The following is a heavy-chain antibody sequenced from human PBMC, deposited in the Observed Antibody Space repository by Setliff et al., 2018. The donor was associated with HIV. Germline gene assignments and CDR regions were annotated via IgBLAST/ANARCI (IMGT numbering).Heavy chain of an antibody. CDR1: GGTFTRNC. V-gene: IGHV1-69*13. J-gene: IGHJ6*03. CDR3: ARHSGSSGWYFSDGYYYYMDV. CDR2: ILPFFDTA. Sequence: SVKVSCKVSGGTFTRNCISWVRQAPGQGLEWMGGILPFFDTANYAQKFQGRVTITADESTSTVHMELSSLKASDTAMYYCARHSGSSGWYFSDGYYYYMDVWGKGTTVTVSS. D-gene: IGHD6-19*01.